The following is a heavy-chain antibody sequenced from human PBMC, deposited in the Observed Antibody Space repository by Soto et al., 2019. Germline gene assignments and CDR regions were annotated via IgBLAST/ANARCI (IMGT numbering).Heavy chain of an antibody. CDR3: ATRDPHPLVLRYFDWLLDAFDI. CDR2: IIPIFGTA. V-gene: IGHV1-69*13. J-gene: IGHJ3*02. D-gene: IGHD3-9*01. CDR1: GGTFSSYA. Sequence: SVKVSCKASGGTFSSYAISWVRQAPGQGLEWMGGIIPIFGTANYAQKFQGRVTITADESTSTAYMELSSLRSEDTAVYYCATRDPHPLVLRYFDWLLDAFDIWGQGTMVTVS.